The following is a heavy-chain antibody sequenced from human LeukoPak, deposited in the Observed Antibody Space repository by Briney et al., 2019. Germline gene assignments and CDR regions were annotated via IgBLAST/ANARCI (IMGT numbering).Heavy chain of an antibody. D-gene: IGHD3-3*01. CDR1: GFTFSIYW. J-gene: IGHJ4*02. V-gene: IGHV3-7*01. CDR2: IKQDGSEK. Sequence: PGGSLRLSCAASGFTFSIYWMSWVRQAPGKGLEWVANIKQDGSEKYYMDSVKGRFTISRDNAKNSLYLQMNSLRAEDTAVYYCARVQDDFCSGNADCWGQGTLVTVSS. CDR3: ARVQDDFCSGNADC.